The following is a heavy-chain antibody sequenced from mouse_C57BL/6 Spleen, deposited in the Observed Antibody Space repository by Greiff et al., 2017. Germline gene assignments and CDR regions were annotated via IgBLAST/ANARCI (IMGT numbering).Heavy chain of an antibody. CDR1: GYTFTSYW. Sequence: QVQLQQSGAELAKPGASVKLSCKASGYTFTSYWMHWVKQRPGQGLEWIGYINPSSGYTKYNQKFKDKATLTADKSSSTAYMQLSSLTYEDSAVYYCARSTTVVPYAMDYWGQGTSGTVSS. V-gene: IGHV1-7*01. CDR3: ARSTTVVPYAMDY. D-gene: IGHD1-1*01. CDR2: INPSSGYT. J-gene: IGHJ4*01.